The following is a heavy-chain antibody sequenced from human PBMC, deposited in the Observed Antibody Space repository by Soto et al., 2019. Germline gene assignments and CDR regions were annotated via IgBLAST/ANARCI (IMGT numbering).Heavy chain of an antibody. J-gene: IGHJ6*02. D-gene: IGHD5-18*01. CDR3: ARGGYSYGRDYGMDV. V-gene: IGHV4-59*01. CDR2: IYYSGST. CDR1: GGSISTYY. Sequence: LSLTCTVSGGSISTYYWSWIRQPPGKELDWIGYIYYSGSTNYNPSLKSRVTISLDTSKNQFSLKLTSVTAADTALYYCARGGYSYGRDYGMDVWGQGTTVTVSS.